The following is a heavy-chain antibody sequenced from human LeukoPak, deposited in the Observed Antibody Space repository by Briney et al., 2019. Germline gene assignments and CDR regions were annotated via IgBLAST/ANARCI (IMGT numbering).Heavy chain of an antibody. V-gene: IGHV1-69*04. CDR3: ARDNRTRGDV. CDR1: GGTFSSYA. J-gene: IGHJ6*02. Sequence: ASVKVSCKASGGTFSSYAISWVRQAPGQGLEWMGRIIPILGIANYAQKFQGRVTITADKSTSTAYMELSSLRSEDTAVYYWARDNRTRGDVWGQGTTVTVSS. CDR2: IIPILGIA.